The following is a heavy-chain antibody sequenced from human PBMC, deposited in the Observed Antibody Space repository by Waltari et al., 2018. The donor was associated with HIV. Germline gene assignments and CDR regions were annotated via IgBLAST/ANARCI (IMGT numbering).Heavy chain of an antibody. J-gene: IGHJ2*01. CDR3: AKDKRSGYGGNSVWYFDL. D-gene: IGHD4-17*01. CDR2: VSWKGGTI. CDR1: TFTFHAYA. V-gene: IGHV3-9*01. Sequence: EVQLVQSGGVLVHLGSSLELSSAASTFTFHAYAMPCLREAPGKGLEWVSGVSWKGGTIGYADAGKGRFTISSDNAKNSLYLQMNSLGAQYTALYYCAKDKRSGYGGNSVWYFDLWGRGTLVTVSS.